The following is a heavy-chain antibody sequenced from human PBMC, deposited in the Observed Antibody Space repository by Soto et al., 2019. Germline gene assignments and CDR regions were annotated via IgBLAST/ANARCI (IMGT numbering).Heavy chain of an antibody. D-gene: IGHD6-19*01. CDR1: GVSSSSNYY. Sequence: QVLLQESGPRLVQPSGTLSLSCVVSGVSSSSNYYWGWVRQLPGKALEWLGDISHIGSVNYNPSLKSPVTISIDKSQNQFSLKVNSVTAADTAVYYCARSFGRYAIDYSGQGNLVIVSS. V-gene: IGHV4-4*02. CDR2: ISHIGSV. CDR3: ARSFGRYAIDY. J-gene: IGHJ4*02.